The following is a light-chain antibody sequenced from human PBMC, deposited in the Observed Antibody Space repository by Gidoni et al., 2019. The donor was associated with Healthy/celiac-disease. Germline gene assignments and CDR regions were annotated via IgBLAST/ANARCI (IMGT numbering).Light chain of an antibody. CDR2: GAS. Sequence: DIVLTQSPGTLSLSPGERATLSCRASQSVSSSYLAWYQQKPGQAPRLLIYGASSRATGIPDRFSGSGSGTDFTLTISRLEPEDFAVYYCQQYGSSPPVTFGQGTRLGIK. CDR1: QSVSSSY. J-gene: IGKJ5*01. CDR3: QQYGSSPPVT. V-gene: IGKV3-20*01.